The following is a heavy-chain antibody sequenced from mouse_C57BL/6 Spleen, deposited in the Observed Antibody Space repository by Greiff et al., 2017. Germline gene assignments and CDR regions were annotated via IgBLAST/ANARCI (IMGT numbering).Heavy chain of an antibody. CDR2: INPNTGGT. Sequence: EVQLQQSGPELVKPGASVKIPCKASGYTFTDYNMDWVKQSHGKSLEWIGDINPNTGGTIYNQKFKGKATLTVDKSSSTAYMELRSLTSEDTAVYYCARRGRYYGSIYYYAMDYWGQGTSVTVSS. J-gene: IGHJ4*01. CDR3: ARRGRYYGSIYYYAMDY. V-gene: IGHV1-18*01. CDR1: GYTFTDYN. D-gene: IGHD1-1*01.